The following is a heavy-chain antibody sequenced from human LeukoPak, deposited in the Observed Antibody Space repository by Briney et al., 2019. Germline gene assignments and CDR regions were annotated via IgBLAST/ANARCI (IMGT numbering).Heavy chain of an antibody. Sequence: ASEKVSCKASGGTFSSYAISWVRQAPGQGLEWMGGIIPIFGTANYAQKFQGRVTITADKSTSTAYMELSSLRSEDTAVYYCARDRYYDSSGYFDYWGQGTLVTVSS. CDR3: ARDRYYDSSGYFDY. V-gene: IGHV1-69*06. J-gene: IGHJ4*02. CDR1: GGTFSSYA. D-gene: IGHD3-22*01. CDR2: IIPIFGTA.